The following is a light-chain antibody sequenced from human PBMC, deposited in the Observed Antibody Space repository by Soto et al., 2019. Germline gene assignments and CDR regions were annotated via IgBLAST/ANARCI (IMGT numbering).Light chain of an antibody. V-gene: IGKV1-33*01. CDR1: QDISNK. Sequence: DIQMTQSPSSLSASVGDRVTITCQARQDISNKFNWYQQKPGKAPKLLIYDASNLETGVPSRFSGSGSGTDFTLTITSLQPEDIATYYCQQYHNLLTFGGGTKVEIK. CDR2: DAS. CDR3: QQYHNLLT. J-gene: IGKJ4*01.